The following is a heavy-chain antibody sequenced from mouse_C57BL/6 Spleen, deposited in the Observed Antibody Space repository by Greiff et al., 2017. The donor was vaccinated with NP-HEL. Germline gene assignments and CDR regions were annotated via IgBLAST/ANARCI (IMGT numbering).Heavy chain of an antibody. D-gene: IGHD2-2*01. J-gene: IGHJ1*03. CDR2: INPNNGGT. CDR3: ARSRGLPGYFDV. V-gene: IGHV1-18*01. Sequence: EVQLQQSGPELVKPGASVKIPCKASGYTFTDYNMDWVKQSHGKSLEWIGDINPNNGGTIYNQKFKGKATLTVYKSSSTAYMELRSLTSEDTAVYYCARSRGLPGYFDVWGTGTTVTVSS. CDR1: GYTFTDYN.